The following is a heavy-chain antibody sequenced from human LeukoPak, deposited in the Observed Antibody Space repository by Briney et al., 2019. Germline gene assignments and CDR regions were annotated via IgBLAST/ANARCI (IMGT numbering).Heavy chain of an antibody. V-gene: IGHV4-39*02. CDR3: EIEAVQGRGWHFDL. D-gene: IGHD3-10*01. J-gene: IGHJ2*01. CDR2: IYYSGST. CDR1: GGSISSSSFY. Sequence: PSETLSLTCTVSGGSISSSSFYWGWIRQPPGKGLEWIGSIYYSGSTYYNPSLKSRVTISVNSSKNQFSLNLSSVTAADTAVYYCEIEAVQGRGWHFDLWGRGALVTVSS.